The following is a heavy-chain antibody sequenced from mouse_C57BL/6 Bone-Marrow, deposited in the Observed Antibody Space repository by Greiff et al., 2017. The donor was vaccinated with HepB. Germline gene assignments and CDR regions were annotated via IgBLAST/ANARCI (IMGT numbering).Heavy chain of an antibody. CDR1: GYTFTDYE. J-gene: IGHJ3*01. Sequence: VQLQQSGAELVRPGAPVTLSCKASGYTFTDYEMHWVKQTPVHGLEWIGAIDPETGGTAYNQKFKGKAILTADKSSSTAYMELRSLTSEDSAVYYCTKGYSNYIAYWGQGTLVTVSA. D-gene: IGHD2-5*01. CDR2: IDPETGGT. V-gene: IGHV1-15*01. CDR3: TKGYSNYIAY.